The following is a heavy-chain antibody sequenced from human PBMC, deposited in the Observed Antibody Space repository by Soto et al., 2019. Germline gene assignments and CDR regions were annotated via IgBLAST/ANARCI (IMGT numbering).Heavy chain of an antibody. V-gene: IGHV1-24*01. CDR1: GYTLTELS. CDR2: FDPEDGET. D-gene: IGHD1-26*01. CDR3: ASFPWRGSYRHGPHDWYFDL. Sequence: ASVKVSCKVSGYTLTELSMHWVRQAPGKGLEWMGGFDPEDGETIYAQKFQGRVTMTEDTSTDTAYVELSSLRSEDTAVYYCASFPWRGSYRHGPHDWYFDLWGRGTLVTVSS. J-gene: IGHJ2*01.